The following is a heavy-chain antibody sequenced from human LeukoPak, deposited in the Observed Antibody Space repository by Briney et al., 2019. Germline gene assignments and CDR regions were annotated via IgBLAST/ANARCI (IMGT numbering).Heavy chain of an antibody. CDR3: AKSHLADYDFWSGYYTSSYGMDV. CDR1: GYSFTSYW. V-gene: IGHV1-69*01. CDR2: IIPIFGTA. Sequence: KISCKGSGYSFTSYWIGWVRQAPGQGLEWMGGIIPIFGTANYAQKFQGRVTITADESTSTAYMELSSLRSEDTAVYYCAKSHLADYDFWSGYYTSSYGMDVWGQGTTVTVSS. J-gene: IGHJ6*02. D-gene: IGHD3-3*01.